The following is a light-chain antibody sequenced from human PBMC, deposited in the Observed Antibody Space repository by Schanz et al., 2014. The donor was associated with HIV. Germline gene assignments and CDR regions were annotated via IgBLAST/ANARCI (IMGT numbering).Light chain of an antibody. V-gene: IGLV4-69*01. CDR2: LNSDGSH. CDR1: SGYSSYA. J-gene: IGLJ2*01. CDR3: QTWGTGDVV. Sequence: QLVLTQSPSASASLGASVKLTCTLSSGYSSYAIAWHQQQPEKGPRYLMKLNSDGSHRKGDGIPDRFSGSSSGAERYLTISSLQSEDEADYYCQTWGTGDVVFGGGTKLTVL.